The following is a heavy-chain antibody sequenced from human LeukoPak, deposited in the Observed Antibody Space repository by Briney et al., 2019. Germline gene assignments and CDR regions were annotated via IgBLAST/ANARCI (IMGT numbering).Heavy chain of an antibody. D-gene: IGHD2-2*03. V-gene: IGHV3-11*04. CDR1: GFTFSDYY. CDR2: ISSSGSTI. Sequence: GGSLRLSCAASGFTFSDYYMSWIRQAPGKGLEWVSYISSSGSTIYYADSVKGRFTISRDNAKNSLYLQMNSLRAEDTAVYYRASGFAPGDAFDIWGQGTMVTVSS. CDR3: ASGFAPGDAFDI. J-gene: IGHJ3*02.